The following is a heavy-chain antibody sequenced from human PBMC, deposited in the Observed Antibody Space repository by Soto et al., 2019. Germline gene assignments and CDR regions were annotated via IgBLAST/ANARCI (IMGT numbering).Heavy chain of an antibody. CDR1: GYTFTGYY. CDR2: INPNSGGT. CDR3: ARALPGYSSSWLFDY. D-gene: IGHD6-13*01. Sequence: ASVKVSCKASGYTFTGYYMHWVRQAPGQGLEWMGWINPNSGGTNYAQKFQGRVTMTRDTSISTAYMELSRLRSDDTAVYYCARALPGYSSSWLFDYWGQGTLVTVSS. J-gene: IGHJ4*02. V-gene: IGHV1-2*02.